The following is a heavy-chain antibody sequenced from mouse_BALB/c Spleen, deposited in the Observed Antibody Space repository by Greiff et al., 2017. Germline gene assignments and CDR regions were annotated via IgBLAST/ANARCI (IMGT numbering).Heavy chain of an antibody. V-gene: IGHV3-8*02. J-gene: IGHJ4*01. CDR1: GDSITSGY. CDR3: ARWEYGNYPYAMDY. D-gene: IGHD2-10*02. CDR2: ISYSGST. Sequence: EVKVEESGPSLVKPSQTLSLTCSVTGDSITSGYWNWIRKFPGNKLEYMGYISYSGSTYYNPSLKSRISITRDTSKNQYYLQLNSVTTEDTATYYCARWEYGNYPYAMDYWGQGTSVTVSS.